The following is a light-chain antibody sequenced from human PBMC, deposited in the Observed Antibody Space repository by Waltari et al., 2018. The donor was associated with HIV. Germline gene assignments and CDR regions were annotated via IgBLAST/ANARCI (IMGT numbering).Light chain of an antibody. CDR3: QQYKNGPYT. J-gene: IGKJ2*01. Sequence: DILLTLSPATLSVSPGERATLSCRATQSINNNLAWYQQKPGQAPRLLIYGASTRATGIPARFSGIGSATEFALTISSLQSGDFAVYFCQQYKNGPYTLGQGTKLEIK. V-gene: IGKV3-15*01. CDR1: QSINNN. CDR2: GAS.